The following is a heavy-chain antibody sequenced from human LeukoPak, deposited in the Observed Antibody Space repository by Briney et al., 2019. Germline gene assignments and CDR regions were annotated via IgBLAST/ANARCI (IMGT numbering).Heavy chain of an antibody. D-gene: IGHD3-22*01. V-gene: IGHV4-4*07. J-gene: IGHJ2*01. CDR1: GASISLYY. CDR2: VHATGTT. Sequence: SDTLSLTCSVSGASISLYYWSWVRQSAGKQPEWGGRVHATGTTNYNPSLRSRVSLSVDTFKKQFSLKLNSVTAADTAVYYCARVLGSSGYAGDWRFDLWGRGTLVTVSS. CDR3: ARVLGSSGYAGDWRFDL.